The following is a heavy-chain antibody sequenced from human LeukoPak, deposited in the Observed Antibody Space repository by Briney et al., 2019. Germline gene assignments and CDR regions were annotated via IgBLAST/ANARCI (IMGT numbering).Heavy chain of an antibody. J-gene: IGHJ4*02. CDR1: GFTFSGSA. Sequence: GGSLRLSCAASGFTFSGSAMHWVRQASGKGLEWLCRIRSKADSFSSADAASGKCRFTGSSDESKKTAYLQISSLNTEDTAVYYCRAAADLNDYWGQGTLVTVSS. V-gene: IGHV3-73*01. CDR2: IRSKADSFSS. D-gene: IGHD6-13*01. CDR3: RAAADLNDY.